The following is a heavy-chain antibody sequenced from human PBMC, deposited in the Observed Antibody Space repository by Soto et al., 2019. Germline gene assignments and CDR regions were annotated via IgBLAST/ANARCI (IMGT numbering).Heavy chain of an antibody. Sequence: ASVKVSCKVSGHPLNELSMHWVRQAPGKGLEWMGGFDPEDGEIVYAQKFQGRVTMTDDTSTDTTYLELASLGSEDTAVYFCARYYYYSGVHPALDYWGQGTLVTVS. V-gene: IGHV1-24*01. CDR2: FDPEDGEI. CDR1: GHPLNELS. D-gene: IGHD3-22*01. J-gene: IGHJ4*02. CDR3: ARYYYYSGVHPALDY.